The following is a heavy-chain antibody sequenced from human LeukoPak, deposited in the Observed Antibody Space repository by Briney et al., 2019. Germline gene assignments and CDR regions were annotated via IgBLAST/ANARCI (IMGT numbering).Heavy chain of an antibody. D-gene: IGHD5-18*01. CDR2: ISSSGSTI. J-gene: IGHJ4*02. V-gene: IGHV3-11*01. CDR3: ASRDTAMVHDY. CDR1: GFTFSDYY. Sequence: GGSLRLSCAASGFTFSDYYMSWMRQAPGKGVEGVSYISSSGSTIYYADSVKGRFTISRDNAKNSLYLQMNSLRAEDTAVYYCASRDTAMVHDYWGQGTLVTVSS.